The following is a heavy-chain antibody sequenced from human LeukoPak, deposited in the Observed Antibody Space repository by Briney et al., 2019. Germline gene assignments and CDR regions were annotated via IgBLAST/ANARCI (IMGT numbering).Heavy chain of an antibody. CDR2: ISYDGSNK. CDR1: GFTFSSYA. Sequence: PGGSLRLSCAASGFTFSSYAMHWVRQAPGKGLEWVAVISYDGSNKYYADTVKGRFTISRDNSKNTLYLQMNSLRAEDTAVYYCAKVATVTTQFDYWGQGTLVTVSS. V-gene: IGHV3-30-3*01. J-gene: IGHJ4*02. CDR3: AKVATVTTQFDY. D-gene: IGHD4-17*01.